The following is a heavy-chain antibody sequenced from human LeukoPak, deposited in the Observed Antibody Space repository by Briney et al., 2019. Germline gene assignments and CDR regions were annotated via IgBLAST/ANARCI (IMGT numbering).Heavy chain of an antibody. D-gene: IGHD5-12*01. CDR3: ARGRPTWGWLQFSAFDI. CDR2: IYTSGST. J-gene: IGHJ3*02. Sequence: SETLSLTCTVSGGSISSYYWSWIRQPAGRGLEWIGRIYTSGSTNYNPSLKSRVTMSVDTSKNQFSLKLSSVTAADTAVYYCARGRPTWGWLQFSAFDIWGQGTMVTVSS. CDR1: GGSISSYY. V-gene: IGHV4-4*07.